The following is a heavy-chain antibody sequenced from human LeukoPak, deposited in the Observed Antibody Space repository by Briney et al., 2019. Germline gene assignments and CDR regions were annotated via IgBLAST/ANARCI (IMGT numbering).Heavy chain of an antibody. CDR2: ISYDGSNK. CDR3: AKTGGSYSPFYYYGMDV. V-gene: IGHV3-30*07. CDR1: GFTFSSYA. D-gene: IGHD1-26*01. Sequence: GGSLRLSCAASGFTFSSYAMHWVRQAPGKGLEWVAVISYDGSNKYYADSVKGRFTISRDNSKNTLYLQMNSLRAEDTAVYYCAKTGGSYSPFYYYGMDVWGQGTTVTVSS. J-gene: IGHJ6*02.